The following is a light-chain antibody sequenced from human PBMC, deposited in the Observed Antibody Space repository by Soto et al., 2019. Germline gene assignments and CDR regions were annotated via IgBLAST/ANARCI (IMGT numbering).Light chain of an antibody. Sequence: DIQMTQSPSSLSASVGDRVTITCRASQSISSSLNWYQQKPGKAPKLLIYAASSLQSGVPSRFSCSRSGTDFTLPISNLQPEDFATYYCQQSYSTPRTFGQGTKLEIK. CDR3: QQSYSTPRT. V-gene: IGKV1-39*01. J-gene: IGKJ2*01. CDR2: AAS. CDR1: QSISSS.